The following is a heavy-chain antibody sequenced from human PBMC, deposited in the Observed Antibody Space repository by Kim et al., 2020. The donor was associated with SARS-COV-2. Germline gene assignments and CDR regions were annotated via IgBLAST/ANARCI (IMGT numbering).Heavy chain of an antibody. V-gene: IGHV4-31*03. D-gene: IGHD5-12*01. CDR1: GGSISSGGYY. CDR2: IYYSGST. CDR3: AREGGKGGYDSPPYYYYYYGMDV. J-gene: IGHJ6*02. Sequence: SETLSLTCTVSGGSISSGGYYWSWIRQHPGKGLEWIGYIYYSGSTYYNPSLKSRVTISVDTSKNQFSLKLSSVTAADTAVYYCAREGGKGGYDSPPYYYYYYGMDVWGQGTTVTVSS.